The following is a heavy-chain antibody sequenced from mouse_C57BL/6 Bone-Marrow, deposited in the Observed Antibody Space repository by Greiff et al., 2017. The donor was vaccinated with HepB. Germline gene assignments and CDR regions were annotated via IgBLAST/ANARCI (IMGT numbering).Heavy chain of an antibody. Sequence: QVQLQQSGAELARPGASVKLSCKASGYTFTSYGISWVKQRTGQGLEWIGEIYPRSGNTYYNEKFKGKATLTADKSSSTAYMELRSLTSEDSAVYFCARYYGRGAYWGQGTLVTVSA. CDR2: IYPRSGNT. CDR1: GYTFTSYG. D-gene: IGHD1-1*01. V-gene: IGHV1-81*01. CDR3: ARYYGRGAY. J-gene: IGHJ3*01.